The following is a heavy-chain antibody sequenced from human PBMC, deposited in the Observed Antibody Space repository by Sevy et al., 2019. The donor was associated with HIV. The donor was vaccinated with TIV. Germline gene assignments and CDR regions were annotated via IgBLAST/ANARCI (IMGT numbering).Heavy chain of an antibody. Sequence: GGFLRLSCAASGFTFRSYSMNWVRQAPGRGLEWVSSITSSSSFIFYADSVKGRFTISRDNAKNSLFLQMNSLRAEDTAVYYCARPTSGLSEYEPLDNARFYGMDVWGHGTTVTVSS. CDR2: ITSSSSFI. CDR3: ARPTSGLSEYEPLDNARFYGMDV. J-gene: IGHJ6*02. CDR1: GFTFRSYS. V-gene: IGHV3-21*01. D-gene: IGHD1-20*01.